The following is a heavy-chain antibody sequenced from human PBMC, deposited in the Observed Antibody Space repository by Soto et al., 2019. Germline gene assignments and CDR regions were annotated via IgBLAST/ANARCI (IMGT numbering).Heavy chain of an antibody. V-gene: IGHV4-4*02. CDR2: IYHSGSS. D-gene: IGHD3-9*01. CDR1: GGSISTSNW. J-gene: IGHJ6*02. Sequence: QVQLQESGPGLVNPSGTLSLTCAVSGGSISTSNWWSWVRQPPGKGLEWIGEIYHSGSSNYNPSLKSRVTISVAKSNNHFSLELRSVTAADTAVYYCARGYYDISTSYYKENFYYGMDVWGQGTTVTVSS. CDR3: ARGYYDISTSYYKENFYYGMDV.